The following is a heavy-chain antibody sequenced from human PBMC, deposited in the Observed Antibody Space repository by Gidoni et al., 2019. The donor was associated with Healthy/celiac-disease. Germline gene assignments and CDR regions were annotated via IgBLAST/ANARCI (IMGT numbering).Heavy chain of an antibody. J-gene: IGHJ6*02. Sequence: QVQLVESGGGVVQPGRSLRLSCAASGFTFSSSAMHWVRQAPGKGLEWVAVISYDGSNKYYADSVKGRFTISRDNSKNTLYLQMNSLRAEDTAVYYCARDIPMDVWGQGTTVTVSS. V-gene: IGHV3-30*01. D-gene: IGHD2-21*01. CDR1: GFTFSSSA. CDR3: ARDIPMDV. CDR2: ISYDGSNK.